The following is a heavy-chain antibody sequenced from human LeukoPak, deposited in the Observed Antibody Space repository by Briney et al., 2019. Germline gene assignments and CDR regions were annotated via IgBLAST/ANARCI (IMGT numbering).Heavy chain of an antibody. J-gene: IGHJ1*01. D-gene: IGHD3-22*01. CDR3: ARLGDYYDTLQPFQH. CDR1: GYSFTSYW. Sequence: GESLKISCKGSGYSFTSYWIGWVRQMPGKGLEWMGIIYSGDSDTRYSPSFQGQVTISADKSISTAYLQWSSLKASDTAMYYCARLGDYYDTLQPFQHWGQGTLVTVSS. V-gene: IGHV5-51*01. CDR2: IYSGDSDT.